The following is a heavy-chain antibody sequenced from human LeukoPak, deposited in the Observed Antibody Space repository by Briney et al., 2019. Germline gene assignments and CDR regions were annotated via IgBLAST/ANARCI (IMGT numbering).Heavy chain of an antibody. V-gene: IGHV3-48*03. Sequence: PGGSLRLSCAASGFTFSSYEMNWVRQAPGKGLEWVSYISSSGSTIYYADSVKGRFTISRDNAKNSLYLQMNSLRAEDTAVYYCARDYYYGMDVRGQGTTVTVSS. CDR3: ARDYYYGMDV. J-gene: IGHJ6*02. CDR1: GFTFSSYE. CDR2: ISSSGSTI.